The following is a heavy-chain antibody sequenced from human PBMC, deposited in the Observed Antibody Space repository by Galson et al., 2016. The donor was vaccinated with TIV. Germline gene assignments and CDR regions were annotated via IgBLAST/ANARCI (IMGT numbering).Heavy chain of an antibody. V-gene: IGHV4-30-4*08. J-gene: IGHJ4*02. CDR3: AREVVLYCTAFSCLPTSFDL. CDR1: GPSISSGDYY. CDR2: IYFSGST. Sequence: TLSLTCTLYGPSISSGDYYWTWLRQPPGKGLEWIGYIYFSGSTYYNASPRTRLAISVDTSKNQFTLKLNSVTAADTAVYYCAREVVLYCTAFSCLPTSFDLWGQGILVTVSS. D-gene: IGHD2/OR15-2a*01.